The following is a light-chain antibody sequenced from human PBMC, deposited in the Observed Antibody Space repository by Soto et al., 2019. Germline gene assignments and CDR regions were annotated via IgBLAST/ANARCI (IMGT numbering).Light chain of an antibody. Sequence: DIVLTQSPATLSLSPGERATLSCRASQSVRSFLAWYQQKPGQAPRLLIYDASNRATGIPARFSGSGSGTDFTLTISSLEPEDFAVYYCQQYNNWPPYTFGQGTKLEIK. CDR1: QSVRSF. V-gene: IGKV3-11*01. CDR3: QQYNNWPPYT. CDR2: DAS. J-gene: IGKJ2*01.